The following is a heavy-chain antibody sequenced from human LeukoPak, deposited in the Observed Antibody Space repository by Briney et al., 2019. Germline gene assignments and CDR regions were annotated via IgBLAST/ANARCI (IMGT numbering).Heavy chain of an antibody. Sequence: PGGSLRLSCAASGFTFSSYAMSWVRQAPGKGLEWVSAISGSGGSTYYADSVKGRFTISRDNAKNSLYLQMNSLRAEDTAVYYCARFVGATDYWGQGTLVTVSS. CDR1: GFTFSSYA. J-gene: IGHJ4*02. D-gene: IGHD1-26*01. V-gene: IGHV3-23*01. CDR3: ARFVGATDY. CDR2: ISGSGGST.